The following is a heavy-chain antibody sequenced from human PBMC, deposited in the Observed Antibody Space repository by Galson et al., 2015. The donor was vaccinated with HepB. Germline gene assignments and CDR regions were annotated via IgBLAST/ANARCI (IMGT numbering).Heavy chain of an antibody. V-gene: IGHV3-33*01. CDR2: IWSDGSNK. CDR1: GFPFSSYG. Sequence: SLRLSCAASGFPFSSYGMHWVRQAPGKGLEWMALIWSDGSNKYYADSVKGRFTISRDNSKNTVYLQMNSLRGEDTAVYYCARVFDSYYMDVWGKGTTVTVSS. D-gene: IGHD5/OR15-5a*01. CDR3: ARVFDSYYMDV. J-gene: IGHJ6*03.